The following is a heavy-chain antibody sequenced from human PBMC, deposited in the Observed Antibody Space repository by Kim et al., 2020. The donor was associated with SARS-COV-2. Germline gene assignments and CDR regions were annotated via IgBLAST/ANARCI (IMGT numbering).Heavy chain of an antibody. CDR1: GYTFTTYT. CDR3: ARDYRQQVGIYYCDH. V-gene: IGHV1-3*04. J-gene: IGHJ4*02. D-gene: IGHD1-26*01. Sequence: ASVKVSCKASGYTFTTYTVHWVRQAPGQRLEWIGWINTGNGYTKYSQEFQGRVTISRDTSANTAYMALSSLTSEDTAVYYCARDYRQQVGIYYCDHWGQGTLVSVSS. CDR2: INTGNGYT.